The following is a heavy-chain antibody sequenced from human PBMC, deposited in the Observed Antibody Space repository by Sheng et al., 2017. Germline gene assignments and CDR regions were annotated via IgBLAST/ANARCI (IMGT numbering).Heavy chain of an antibody. D-gene: IGHD1-26*01. J-gene: IGHJ1*01. Sequence: QLQLQESGSGVVRLSQTLSLNCTVSGGSMNSGAYAWSWIRQPPGKGLEWIGFIYHRGXTYYNPSFESRVTMSVDLSRSQFSLQLTSVTAADTAVYYCARTSGSLYFQFWGQGTLVTVSS. CDR3: ARTSGSLYFQF. CDR1: GGSMNSGAYA. CDR2: IYHRGXT. V-gene: IGHV4-30-2*01.